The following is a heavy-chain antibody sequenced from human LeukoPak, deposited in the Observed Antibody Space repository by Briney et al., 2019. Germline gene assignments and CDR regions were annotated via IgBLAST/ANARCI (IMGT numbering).Heavy chain of an antibody. J-gene: IGHJ4*02. Sequence: PSETLSLTCTVSGGSISSGGYYWSWIRQHPGKGLEWIGYIYYSGSTYYNPSLKSRVTISVDTSKNQFSLKLSSVTAADTAVYYCARDGGKTPSMFDCWGQGTLVTVSS. D-gene: IGHD1-26*01. CDR2: IYYSGST. V-gene: IGHV4-31*03. CDR1: GGSISSGGYY. CDR3: ARDGGKTPSMFDC.